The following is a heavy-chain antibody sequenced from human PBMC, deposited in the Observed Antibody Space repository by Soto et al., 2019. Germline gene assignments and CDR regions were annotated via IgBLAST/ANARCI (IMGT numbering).Heavy chain of an antibody. Sequence: PGESLKISCKGSGYSFTSYWIGWVRQMPGKGLEWMGIIYPGDSDTRYSPSFQGQVTISADKSISTAYLQWSSLKASDTAMYYWEFLNRCFAYPFYFAYSAQGTLVTVSS. CDR1: GYSFTSYW. CDR3: EFLNRCFAYPFYFAY. D-gene: IGHD3-9*01. CDR2: IYPGDSDT. V-gene: IGHV5-51*01. J-gene: IGHJ4*02.